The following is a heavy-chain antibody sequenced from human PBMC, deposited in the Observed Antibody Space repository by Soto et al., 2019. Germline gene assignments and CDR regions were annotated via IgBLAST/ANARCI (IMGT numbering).Heavy chain of an antibody. J-gene: IGHJ4*02. Sequence: SETLSLTCTVSGGSMRSHYWTWLRQPLGKGLEWIGYISYSGSTYYNPSLKSRVTISADTSRNQFSLKLSSVIAADTAVYYCARADPDASVGYWGQGTLV. V-gene: IGHV4-59*11. CDR2: ISYSGST. CDR1: GGSMRSHY. D-gene: IGHD3-16*01. CDR3: ARADPDASVGY.